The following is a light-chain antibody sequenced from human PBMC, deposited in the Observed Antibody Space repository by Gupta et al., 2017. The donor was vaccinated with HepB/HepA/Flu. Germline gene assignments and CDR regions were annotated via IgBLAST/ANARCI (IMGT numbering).Light chain of an antibody. CDR2: SAS. CDR3: QQSSSLPWT. J-gene: IGKJ1*01. V-gene: IGKV6-21*01. Sequence: EIVLTQSPDFQSVTPKEKVTITCRASRSIGTSLHWYQQKPDQSPKLVVKSASRSFSGVPSRFSGSGSGTDFTLTINSLEAEDAATYYCQQSSSLPWTFGQGTKVEIK. CDR1: RSIGTS.